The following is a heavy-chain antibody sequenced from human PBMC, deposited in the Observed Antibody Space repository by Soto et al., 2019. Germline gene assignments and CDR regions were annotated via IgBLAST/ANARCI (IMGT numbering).Heavy chain of an antibody. CDR1: GFIFNTYS. J-gene: IGHJ4*02. Sequence: EVQLVESGGGLIQPGGSLRLSCAASGFIFNTYSMNWVRQAPGKGLEWVSHISGSSQTIFYADSVRGRFTISRDNANNSTYLQMVSLRDEDTAVYYCARTLSWRRGPFDSWGQGTLVTVSS. CDR2: ISGSSQTI. CDR3: ARTLSWRRGPFDS. V-gene: IGHV3-48*02. D-gene: IGHD2-15*01.